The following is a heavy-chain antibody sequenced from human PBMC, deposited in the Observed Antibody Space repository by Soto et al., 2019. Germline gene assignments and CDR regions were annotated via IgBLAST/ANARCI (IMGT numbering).Heavy chain of an antibody. CDR1: GGSISSSSYY. J-gene: IGHJ6*02. Sequence: PSETLSLTCTVSGGSISSSSYYWGWIRQPPGKGLEWIGSIYYSGSTYYNPSLKSRVTISVDTSKNQFSLKLSSVTAADTAVYYCARRGKYQLLSGLGYYGMDVWGQGTTVTVSS. V-gene: IGHV4-39*01. CDR3: ARRGKYQLLSGLGYYGMDV. CDR2: IYYSGST. D-gene: IGHD2-2*01.